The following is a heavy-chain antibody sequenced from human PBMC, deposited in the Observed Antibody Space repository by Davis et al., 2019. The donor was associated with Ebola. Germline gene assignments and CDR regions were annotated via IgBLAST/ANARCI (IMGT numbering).Heavy chain of an antibody. CDR1: RFTFSSSA. V-gene: IGHV3-30*04. J-gene: IGHJ6*02. Sequence: PGGSLRLSCAASRFTFSSSAMHWVRQAPGEGLEWVAIISYDGSDKDYAASVKGRFTISRDNSKNTLYLQMNSLRPEDTAVYYCARVLIVTDYYFYGMDVWGQGATVAVSS. CDR2: ISYDGSDK. CDR3: ARVLIVTDYYFYGMDV. D-gene: IGHD2-21*02.